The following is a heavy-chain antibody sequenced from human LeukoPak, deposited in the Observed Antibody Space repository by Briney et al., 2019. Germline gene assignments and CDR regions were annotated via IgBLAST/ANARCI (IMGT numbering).Heavy chain of an antibody. D-gene: IGHD6-13*01. Sequence: ASVKVSCKASGYTFTSYGISWVRQAPGQGLEWMGWISAYNGNTNYAQKLQGRVTMTTDTSTSTAYMELRSLRSDDTAVYYCAREVRIAAAGTIAFDIWGQGTMVTVSS. J-gene: IGHJ3*02. CDR1: GYTFTSYG. CDR2: ISAYNGNT. V-gene: IGHV1-18*01. CDR3: AREVRIAAAGTIAFDI.